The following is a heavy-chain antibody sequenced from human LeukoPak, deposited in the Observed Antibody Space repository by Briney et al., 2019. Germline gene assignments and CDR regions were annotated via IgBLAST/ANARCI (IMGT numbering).Heavy chain of an antibody. J-gene: IGHJ4*02. CDR2: ISAYNGNT. Sequence: ASVKVSCKASGYTFTSYGISWVRQAPGQGLEWMGWISAYNGNTNYAQKLQGRVTMTTDTSTSTAYMELRSLRSDDTAVYYCARDRTVAAHLPGYFDYWGQGTLVTVSS. CDR3: ARDRTVAAHLPGYFDY. CDR1: GYTFTSYG. D-gene: IGHD6-6*01. V-gene: IGHV1-18*01.